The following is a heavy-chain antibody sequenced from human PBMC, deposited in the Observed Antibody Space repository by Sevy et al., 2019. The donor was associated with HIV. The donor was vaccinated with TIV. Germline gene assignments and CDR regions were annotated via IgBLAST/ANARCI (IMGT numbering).Heavy chain of an antibody. V-gene: IGHV3-23*01. CDR3: AKDRVTVFGVVVTFDP. CDR1: GFTFDSYA. D-gene: IGHD3-3*01. CDR2: ISGSGYAT. Sequence: GGSLRLSCAASGFTFDSYAMHWVRQVAGKGLEWVSTISGSGYATYYADSVKGRFIISRDTSRNTLYLQMNSLRVEDSAVYFCAKDRVTVFGVVVTFDPWGQGTLVTVSS. J-gene: IGHJ5*02.